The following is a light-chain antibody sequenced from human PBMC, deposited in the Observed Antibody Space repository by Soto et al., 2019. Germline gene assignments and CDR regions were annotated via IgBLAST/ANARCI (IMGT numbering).Light chain of an antibody. CDR1: QSVSSN. CDR3: QQYDTWPLT. CDR2: GAS. Sequence: EIVMTQSPGTLSVSPGERATLSCRASQSVSSNLAWYQQKPGQAPRLLIYGASTRATGIPARFSGSGSGTELTLTISSLQSEDFAVYYCQQYDTWPLTFGGGTKVNIK. J-gene: IGKJ4*01. V-gene: IGKV3-15*01.